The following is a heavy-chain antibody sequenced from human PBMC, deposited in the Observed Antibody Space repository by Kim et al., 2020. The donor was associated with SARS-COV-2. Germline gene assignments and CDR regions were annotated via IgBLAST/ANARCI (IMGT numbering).Heavy chain of an antibody. D-gene: IGHD3-22*01. Sequence: SVKVSCKASGGTFSSYAISWVRQAPGQGLEWMGGIIPIFGTANYAQKFQGRVTITADESTSTAYMELSSLRSEDTAVYYCARVVWGYYDSSGYYYRWFDPWGQGTLVTVSS. J-gene: IGHJ5*02. V-gene: IGHV1-69*13. CDR2: IIPIFGTA. CDR1: GGTFSSYA. CDR3: ARVVWGYYDSSGYYYRWFDP.